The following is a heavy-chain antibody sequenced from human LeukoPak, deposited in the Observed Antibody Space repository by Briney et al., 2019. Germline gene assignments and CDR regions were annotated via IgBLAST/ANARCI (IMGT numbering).Heavy chain of an antibody. CDR3: ARVPFYDFWSGYPFDY. CDR1: GFTFSSYS. D-gene: IGHD3-3*01. V-gene: IGHV3-21*01. Sequence: GGSLRLSCAASGFTFSSYSMNWVRQAPGKGLEWVSSISSSSSYIYYADSVKGRFTISRDNAKNSLYLQMNSLRAEDTAVYYCARVPFYDFWSGYPFDYWGQGTLVTVSS. CDR2: ISSSSSYI. J-gene: IGHJ4*02.